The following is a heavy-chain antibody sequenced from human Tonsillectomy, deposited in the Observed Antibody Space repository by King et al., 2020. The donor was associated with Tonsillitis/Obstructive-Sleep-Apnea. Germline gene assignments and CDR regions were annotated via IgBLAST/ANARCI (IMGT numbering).Heavy chain of an antibody. CDR3: AKDELQLCSSTSCYLIDY. D-gene: IGHD2-2*01. V-gene: IGHV3-30*18. Sequence: HVQLVESGGGVVQPGRSLRLSCAASGFNFNTYGMHWVRQAPGKGLEWVALIPYHGSNKYYGDSVKGRFTISRDNSKNTVYLQMKSLRTEDTAVYYCAKDELQLCSSTSCYLIDYWGQGTLVTVSS. J-gene: IGHJ4*02. CDR2: IPYHGSNK. CDR1: GFNFNTYG.